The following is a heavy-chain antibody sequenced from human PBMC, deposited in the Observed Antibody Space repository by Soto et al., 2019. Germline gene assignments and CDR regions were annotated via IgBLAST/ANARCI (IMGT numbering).Heavy chain of an antibody. CDR3: AKIGTSSSVSLPLVLLDY. Sequence: GWSLRLSCAASGFTFSSYAMSWVRQSPGKGLEWVSAIPGSGGSTYYAGSVKGRFTISRDNSKNTLYLQMNNLRVEDTAVYYCAKIGTSSSVSLPLVLLDYWGQGALVTVSS. CDR1: GFTFSSYA. V-gene: IGHV3-23*01. D-gene: IGHD6-6*01. J-gene: IGHJ4*02. CDR2: IPGSGGST.